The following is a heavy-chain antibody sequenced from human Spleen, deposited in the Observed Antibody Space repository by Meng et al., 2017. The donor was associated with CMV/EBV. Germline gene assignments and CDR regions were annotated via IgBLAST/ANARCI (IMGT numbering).Heavy chain of an antibody. D-gene: IGHD1-7*01. Sequence: GESLKISCAASGFTFSGYTMNWVRQTPGKGLDWVSSISGSSGYIYYADSVKGRFTTSRGNAKNSLYLQMSSLRAEDTAVYYCARAFLSGTKWDYYYGMDVWGQGTTVTVSS. CDR3: ARAFLSGTKWDYYYGMDV. V-gene: IGHV3-21*01. CDR1: GFTFSGYT. CDR2: ISGSSGYI. J-gene: IGHJ6*02.